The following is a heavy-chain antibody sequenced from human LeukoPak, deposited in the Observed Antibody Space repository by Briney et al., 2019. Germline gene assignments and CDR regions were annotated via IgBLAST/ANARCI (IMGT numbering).Heavy chain of an antibody. V-gene: IGHV1-2*02. J-gene: IGHJ4*02. D-gene: IGHD6-19*01. CDR3: ARDPGAGKGGSSGRSYDY. CDR1: GYTFTGYY. Sequence: ASVKVSCKASGYTFTGYYMHWVRQAPGQGLEWMGWINPNSGGTNYAQKFQGRVTMTRDTSISTAYMELSRLRSDDTAVYYCARDPGAGKGGSSGRSYDYWGQGTLVTVSS. CDR2: INPNSGGT.